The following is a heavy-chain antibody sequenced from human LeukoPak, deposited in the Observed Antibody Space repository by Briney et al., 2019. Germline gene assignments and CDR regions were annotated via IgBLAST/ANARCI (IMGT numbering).Heavy chain of an antibody. D-gene: IGHD3-22*01. CDR2: INPNSGGT. J-gene: IGHJ4*02. CDR1: GYTFTGYY. V-gene: IGHV1-2*02. Sequence: ASVKVSCKASGYTFTGYYMHWVRQAPGQGLEWMGWINPNSGGTNYAQKFQGRVTMARDTSISTANMELSRLRSEDTAVYYCARGAYYYDSSGYYPFDYWGQGTLVTVSS. CDR3: ARGAYYYDSSGYYPFDY.